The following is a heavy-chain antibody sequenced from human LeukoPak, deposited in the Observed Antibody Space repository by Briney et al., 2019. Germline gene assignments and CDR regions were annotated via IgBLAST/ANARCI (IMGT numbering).Heavy chain of an antibody. Sequence: GASVKVSCKASGYTFTGYYIYWVRQAPGQGLEWMGWISAYNGNTNYAQKLQGRVTMTTDTSTSTAYMELRSLRSDDTAVYYCARNTCSGGSCYSDYWGQGTLVTVSS. V-gene: IGHV1-18*04. CDR3: ARNTCSGGSCYSDY. CDR1: GYTFTGYY. CDR2: ISAYNGNT. D-gene: IGHD2-15*01. J-gene: IGHJ4*02.